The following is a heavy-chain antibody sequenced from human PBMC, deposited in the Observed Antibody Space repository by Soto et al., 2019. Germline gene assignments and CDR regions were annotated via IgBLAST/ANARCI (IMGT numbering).Heavy chain of an antibody. V-gene: IGHV4-30-4*01. J-gene: IGHJ5*02. CDR2: IYYSGST. CDR1: GGSISSGDYY. Sequence: QVQLQESGPGLVKPSQTLSLTCTVSGGSISSGDYYWSWIRQPPGKGLEWIGYIYYSGSTYYNPSLKSRVTISVDTSKNQCSLKLSSVTAADTAVYYCARGEGGNLRKNNWFDPWGQGTLVTVSS. CDR3: ARGEGGNLRKNNWFDP. D-gene: IGHD2-21*02.